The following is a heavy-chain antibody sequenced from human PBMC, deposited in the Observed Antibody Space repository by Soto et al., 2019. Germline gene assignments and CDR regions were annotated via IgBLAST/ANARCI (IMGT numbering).Heavy chain of an antibody. J-gene: IGHJ6*02. D-gene: IGHD6-6*01. V-gene: IGHV1-46*01. CDR1: GYTFTSYY. Sequence: ASVKVSCKASGYTFTSYYMHWVRQAPGQGLEWMEIINPSGGSTSYAQKFQGRVTMTRDTSTSTVYMELSSLRSEDTAVYYCASPGIAARPDYYYGMDVWGQGTTVTVSS. CDR2: INPSGGST. CDR3: ASPGIAARPDYYYGMDV.